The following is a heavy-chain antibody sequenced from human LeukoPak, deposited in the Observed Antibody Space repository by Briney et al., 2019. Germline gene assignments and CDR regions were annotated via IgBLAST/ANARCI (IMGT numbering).Heavy chain of an antibody. V-gene: IGHV3-23*01. CDR3: ASSHCSSTNCYGPYYFDY. Sequence: PGGSLRLSCEASGFTFSSYAMSWVRQAPGKGLEWVSAISGSGGSTYYADSVKGRFTISRDNSKNTLYLQMNSLRAEDTAVYYCASSHCSSTNCYGPYYFDYWGQGTLVTVSS. CDR1: GFTFSSYA. D-gene: IGHD2-2*01. CDR2: ISGSGGST. J-gene: IGHJ4*02.